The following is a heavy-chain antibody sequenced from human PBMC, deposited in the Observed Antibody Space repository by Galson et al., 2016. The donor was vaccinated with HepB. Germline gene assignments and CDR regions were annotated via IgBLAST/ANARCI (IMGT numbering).Heavy chain of an antibody. CDR1: GFIVSSNY. CDR3: ARVPYSGYDGHWFDP. J-gene: IGHJ5*02. Sequence: SLRLSCAASGFIVSSNYMSWVRQAPGKGLEWASLIDREGTTYYADSVKGRFTISRDNPKNTLTLQMNSLRADDTAVYYCARVPYSGYDGHWFDPWGQGTLVTVSS. V-gene: IGHV3-66*01. CDR2: IDREGTT. D-gene: IGHD5-12*01.